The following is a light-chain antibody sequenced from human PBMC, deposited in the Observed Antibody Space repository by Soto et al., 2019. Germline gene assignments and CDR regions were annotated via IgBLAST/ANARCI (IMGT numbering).Light chain of an antibody. CDR1: SSNIGAGYD. CDR3: QSYDSSLSAYV. CDR2: GNS. J-gene: IGLJ1*01. Sequence: HSALAQPPSVSGAPGQKVTISCTGSSSNIGAGYDLHWYQQLPGTAPKLLLYGNSNRPSGVPDRFSGSKSGTSASLAITGLQAEDEADYYCQSYDSSLSAYVFGPGTKVTV. V-gene: IGLV1-40*01.